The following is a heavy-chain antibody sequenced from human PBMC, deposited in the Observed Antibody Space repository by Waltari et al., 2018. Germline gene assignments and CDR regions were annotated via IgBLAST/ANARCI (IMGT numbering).Heavy chain of an antibody. V-gene: IGHV4-59*01. CDR1: GGSISSYY. CDR2: IYYSGST. D-gene: IGHD6-13*01. J-gene: IGHJ4*02. Sequence: QVQLQESGPGLVKPSETLSLTCTVSGGSISSYYWSWIRQPPGKGLEWIGYIYYSGSTNYTPSLKSRVTISVDTSKNQFSLKLSSVTAADTAVYYCARVSSSWYRYYFDYWGQGTLVTVSS. CDR3: ARVSSSWYRYYFDY.